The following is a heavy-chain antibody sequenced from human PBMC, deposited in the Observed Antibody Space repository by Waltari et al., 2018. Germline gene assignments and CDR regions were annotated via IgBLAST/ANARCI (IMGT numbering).Heavy chain of an antibody. CDR3: ARALAGGDRPSWFDP. CDR1: GSSISSGYY. Sequence: QVQLQESGPGLVKPSGTLSLTCPVSGSSISSGYYWGWFRQPPGKGLEWIGSIYNSGSTSYSPFLKSRVTISVDTSKNQFSLKLSSVTAADTAVYYCARALAGGDRPSWFDPWGQGTLVTVSS. V-gene: IGHV4-38-2*02. J-gene: IGHJ5*02. D-gene: IGHD2-21*01. CDR2: IYNSGST.